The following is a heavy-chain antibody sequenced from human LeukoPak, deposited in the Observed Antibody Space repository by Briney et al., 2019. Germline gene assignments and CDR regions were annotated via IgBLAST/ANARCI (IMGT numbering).Heavy chain of an antibody. J-gene: IGHJ6*03. Sequence: ASVKVSCKASGYTFTSYYMHWVRQAPGQGLEWMGIINPSGGSTSYAQKFQGRVTMTRDTSTSTVYMELSSLRSEDTAVYYRARDPTQGSTTNYYMDVWGKGTTVTVSS. CDR3: ARDPTQGSTTNYYMDV. D-gene: IGHD2-2*01. CDR2: INPSGGST. CDR1: GYTFTSYY. V-gene: IGHV1-46*01.